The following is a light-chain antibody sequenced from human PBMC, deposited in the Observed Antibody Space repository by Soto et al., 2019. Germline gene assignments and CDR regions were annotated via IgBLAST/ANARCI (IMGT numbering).Light chain of an antibody. V-gene: IGKV1-39*01. CDR2: ATS. CDR3: QQSYSVPRT. Sequence: DFQMTQSPSSLSASVGDRVNITCRASQSITRYLNWYQQKPGKAPNLLIYATSNLQTGVPLRFSGSVFGTDFTLTINNLQHEDFATYYCQQSYSVPRTFGGRTKVEI. J-gene: IGKJ4*01. CDR1: QSITRY.